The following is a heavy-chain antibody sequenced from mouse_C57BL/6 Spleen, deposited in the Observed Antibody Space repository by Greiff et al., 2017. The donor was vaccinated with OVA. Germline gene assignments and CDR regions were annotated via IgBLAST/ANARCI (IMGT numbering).Heavy chain of an antibody. J-gene: IGHJ1*03. CDR3: ARGGTDAEYFDV. CDR1: GYTFTSYW. CDR2: INPSSGYT. V-gene: IGHV1-7*01. D-gene: IGHD2-3*01. Sequence: QVQLKQSGAELVKPGASVKLSCKASGYTFTSYWMHWVKQRPGQGLEWIGYINPSSGYTNYNQKFKDKATLTADKSSSTANLQLSSLTYEDSAVDFCARGGTDAEYFDVWGTGTTVTVAS.